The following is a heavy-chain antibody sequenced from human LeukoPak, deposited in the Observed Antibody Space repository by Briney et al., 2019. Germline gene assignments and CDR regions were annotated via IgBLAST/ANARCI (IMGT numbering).Heavy chain of an antibody. V-gene: IGHV4-39*07. CDR2: IYYSGST. CDR1: GGSISSSSYY. J-gene: IGHJ4*02. D-gene: IGHD1-26*01. Sequence: PSETLSLTCTVSGGSISSSSYYWGWIRQPPGKGLEWIGSIYYSGSTYYNPSLKSRVTISVDTSKNQFSLKLSSVTAADTAVYYCASWDRRELFSVGRNWGQGTLVTVSS. CDR3: ASWDRRELFSVGRN.